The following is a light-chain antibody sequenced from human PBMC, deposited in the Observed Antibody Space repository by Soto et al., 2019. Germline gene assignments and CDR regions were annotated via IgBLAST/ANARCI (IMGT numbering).Light chain of an antibody. CDR2: GAS. Sequence: EIVVTQSPATLSVSPGERATLSCRASQSVSSNLAWYHQKPGQAPRLLIYGASTRATGIPARFSGSGSGTEFTLTISSLQSEDFAIYFCQQYNNWPPDRTFGQGTKVEIK. CDR1: QSVSSN. J-gene: IGKJ1*01. CDR3: QQYNNWPPDRT. V-gene: IGKV3-15*01.